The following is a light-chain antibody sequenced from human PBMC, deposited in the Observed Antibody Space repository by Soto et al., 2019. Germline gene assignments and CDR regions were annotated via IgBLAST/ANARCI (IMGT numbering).Light chain of an antibody. V-gene: IGLV2-14*01. CDR1: SSDVGGYHY. CDR3: TSDTSSNTTYV. J-gene: IGLJ1*01. CDR2: DVS. Sequence: QSALTQPASVSGAPGQSITISCTGTSSDVGGYHYVSWYRQHPGKAPKPIIYDVSNRPSGVSNRFSGSKSGNTASLTISGLQAEDEDDYYCTSDTSSNTTYVFGTGTKATAL.